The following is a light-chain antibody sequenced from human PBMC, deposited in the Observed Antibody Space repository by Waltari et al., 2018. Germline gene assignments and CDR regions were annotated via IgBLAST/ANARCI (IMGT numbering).Light chain of an antibody. CDR3: SSYTSSSTLV. CDR1: SSDVGGYNY. Sequence: QSALTQPASVSGSPGQSITISCTGTSSDVGGYNYVSWYQQHPGKAPKLMIYEVSNRPSGVSNRFPGSKSGNTASLTISGRQAEDEADYYCSSYTSSSTLVFGTGTKVTVL. J-gene: IGLJ1*01. CDR2: EVS. V-gene: IGLV2-14*01.